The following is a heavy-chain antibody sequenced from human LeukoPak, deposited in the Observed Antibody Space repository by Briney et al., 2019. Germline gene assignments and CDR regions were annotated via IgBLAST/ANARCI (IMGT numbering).Heavy chain of an antibody. J-gene: IGHJ3*02. Sequence: GGSLRLSCAASGFTFSSYSMNWVSQAPGKGLEWVSYISSSSTIYYADSVKGRFTISRDNAKNSLYLQMNSLRDEDTAVYYCARGGLYAFDIWGQGTMVTVSS. V-gene: IGHV3-48*02. CDR1: GFTFSSYS. CDR2: ISSSSTI. CDR3: ARGGLYAFDI.